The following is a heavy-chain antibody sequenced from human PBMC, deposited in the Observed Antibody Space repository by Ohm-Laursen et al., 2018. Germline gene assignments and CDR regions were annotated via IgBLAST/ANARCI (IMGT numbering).Heavy chain of an antibody. D-gene: IGHD2/OR15-2a*01. J-gene: IGHJ4*02. CDR3: AKVGRLYYVDY. CDR1: GFSFGAYS. V-gene: IGHV3-48*02. Sequence: SLRLSCTASGFSFGAYSMNWVRQAPGKGLEWIANINTGGDRVDYADSVKGRFTISRDNANNLLYLQMTSLRDADTAVYYCAKVGRLYYVDYWGQGTRVTVSS. CDR2: INTGGDRV.